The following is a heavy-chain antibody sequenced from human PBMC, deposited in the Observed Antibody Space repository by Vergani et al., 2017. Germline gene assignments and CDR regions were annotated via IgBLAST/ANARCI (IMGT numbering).Heavy chain of an antibody. CDR1: GGTFSSYA. D-gene: IGHD5-12*01. CDR3: AKDPKDIVATKLYQYFDY. Sequence: QVQLVQSGAEVKKPGSSVKVSCKASGGTFSSYAISWVRQAPGQGLEWMGGIIPIFGTANYAQKFQGRVTITADESTSTAYMELSSLRAEDTAVYYCAKDPKDIVATKLYQYFDYWGQGTLVTVSS. V-gene: IGHV1-69*01. J-gene: IGHJ4*02. CDR2: IIPIFGTA.